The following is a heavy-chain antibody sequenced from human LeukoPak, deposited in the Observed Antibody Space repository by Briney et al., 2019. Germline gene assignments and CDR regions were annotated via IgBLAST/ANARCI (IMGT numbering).Heavy chain of an antibody. Sequence: VASVTVSFMASGYTFTDYYMHWVRQAPGQGLAWMGWINPNSGGTYYAQKFQGRVTMTRDTSISSAYMELSSLRSDDTAVYYCARVWPCTNGVCPDVFEYWGQGTLVTVSS. D-gene: IGHD2-8*01. CDR1: GYTFTDYY. V-gene: IGHV1-2*02. CDR2: INPNSGGT. CDR3: ARVWPCTNGVCPDVFEY. J-gene: IGHJ4*02.